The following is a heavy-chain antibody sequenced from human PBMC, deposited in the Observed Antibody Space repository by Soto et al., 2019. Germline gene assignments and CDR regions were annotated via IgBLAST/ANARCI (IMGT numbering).Heavy chain of an antibody. CDR2: RYYSEST. CDR1: GGSITTGGYY. Sequence: SETLSLTCTVSGGSITTGGYYWSWIRQLPGKGLEWIGHRYYSESTYYNPSLKSRVSISLDTSKNQFSLKLSFVTAADTAMYYCSRTKCRGRSCYWVSLDYRGKGT. V-gene: IGHV4-31*03. CDR3: SRTKCRGRSCYWVSLDY. J-gene: IGHJ4*02. D-gene: IGHD2-15*01.